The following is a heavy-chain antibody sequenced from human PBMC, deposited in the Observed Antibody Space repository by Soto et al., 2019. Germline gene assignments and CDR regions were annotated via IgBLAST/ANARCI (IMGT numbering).Heavy chain of an antibody. V-gene: IGHV3-33*08. D-gene: IGHD3-16*01. CDR3: ARDRGSESDAFDI. J-gene: IGHJ3*02. CDR2: IYYDGSNE. CDR1: GFSFSDYG. Sequence: GSLRLSCAASGFSFSDYGMHWVRQAPGKGLEWVALIYYDGSNEHYADSVQGRFTISRDNSKNTLYLQMNSLRAEDTAVYYCARDRGSESDAFDIWGQGKVVTVSS.